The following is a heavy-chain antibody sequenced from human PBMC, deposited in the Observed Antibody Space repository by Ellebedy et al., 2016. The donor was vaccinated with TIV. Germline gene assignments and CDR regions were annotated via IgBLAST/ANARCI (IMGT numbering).Heavy chain of an antibody. J-gene: IGHJ4*02. D-gene: IGHD3-22*01. V-gene: IGHV5-51*01. CDR2: IYPGDSDT. CDR1: GYSFTSYW. CDR3: ARQYDSSGYYGGPTDY. Sequence: GESLKISXKGSGYSFTSYWIGWVRQMPGKGLEWMGIIYPGDSDTRYSPSFQGQVTISADKSISTAYLQWSSLKASDTAMYYCARQYDSSGYYGGPTDYWGQGTLVTVSS.